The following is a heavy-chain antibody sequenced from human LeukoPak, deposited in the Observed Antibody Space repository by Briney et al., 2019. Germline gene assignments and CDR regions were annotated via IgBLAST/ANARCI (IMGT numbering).Heavy chain of an antibody. CDR1: GYTFTSYY. Sequence: GASVKVSCKASGYTFTSYYMHWVRQAPGQGLEWMGIINPSGGSTSYAQKFQGRVTMTRDTSTSTVYMELSSLRSEDTAVYYCAREGFSAAGTRWFDPWGQGTLVTVSS. V-gene: IGHV1-46*01. D-gene: IGHD6-13*01. CDR2: INPSGGST. CDR3: AREGFSAAGTRWFDP. J-gene: IGHJ5*02.